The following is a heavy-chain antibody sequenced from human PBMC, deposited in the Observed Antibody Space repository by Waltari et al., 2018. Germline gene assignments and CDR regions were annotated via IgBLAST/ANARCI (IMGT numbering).Heavy chain of an antibody. Sequence: DVQLVESGGGLVQPGGSLRLSCAASGFTFRNYWMSWVRQAPGKGLEWLANINQYVTTKYYVDSVKGRFTISRDNAENSLYLEMNSLRAEDTALYYCARVGYNGWERGDWGQGTMVTVSS. J-gene: IGHJ4*02. V-gene: IGHV3-7*01. CDR3: ARVGYNGWERGD. CDR2: INQYVTTK. CDR1: GFTFRNYW. D-gene: IGHD6-19*01.